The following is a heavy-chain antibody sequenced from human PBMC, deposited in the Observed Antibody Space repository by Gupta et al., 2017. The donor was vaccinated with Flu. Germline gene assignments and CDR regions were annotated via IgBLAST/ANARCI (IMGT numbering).Heavy chain of an antibody. D-gene: IGHD1-26*01. V-gene: IGHV3-23*01. J-gene: IGHJ5*02. CDR3: AKRNVGSLTGWFGP. CDR1: GFTFSSYA. CDR2: ISSSGGTT. Sequence: EVQLLESGGGLVQPGGPLRLSCEASGFTFSSYAMSWVRQGPGKGLEWVSGISSSGGTTYEADSVKGRFTISRDNSKNTLFLQVDSLRAEDTAMYYCAKRNVGSLTGWFGPWGQGALVTVSS.